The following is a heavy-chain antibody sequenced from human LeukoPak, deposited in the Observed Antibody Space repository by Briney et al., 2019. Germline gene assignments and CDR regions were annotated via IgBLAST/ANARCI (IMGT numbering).Heavy chain of an antibody. J-gene: IGHJ4*02. CDR1: GFTFRSYW. D-gene: IGHD3-10*01. CDR2: LKTDGSSK. V-gene: IGHV3-74*01. CDR3: AKEFGSRGNY. Sequence: PGGSLRLSCAASGFTFRSYWMHGVRQAPGKGLVWVSRLKTDGSSKNYADSVKGRFTISRDNAKKTLYLKMNNLRAKKRAVYYCAKEFGSRGNYWGQGTLVTVSS.